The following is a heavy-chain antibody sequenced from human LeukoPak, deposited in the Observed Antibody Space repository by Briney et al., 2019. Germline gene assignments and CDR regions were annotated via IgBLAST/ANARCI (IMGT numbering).Heavy chain of an antibody. Sequence: GRSLRLSCAASGFNLYDYAMPWVRQAPGKGLEWVSGISWNSGSIGYADSVKGRFTISRDNAKNSLYLQMNSLRAEDTALYYCQSSGYYYGAFDIWGQGTMVTVSS. D-gene: IGHD3-22*01. J-gene: IGHJ3*02. CDR3: QSSGYYYGAFDI. CDR2: ISWNSGSI. CDR1: GFNLYDYA. V-gene: IGHV3-9*01.